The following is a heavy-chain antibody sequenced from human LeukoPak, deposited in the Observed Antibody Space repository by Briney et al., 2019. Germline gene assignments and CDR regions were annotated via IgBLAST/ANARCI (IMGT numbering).Heavy chain of an antibody. CDR2: INHSGST. CDR3: ARARKATAAGTGFDY. V-gene: IGHV4-34*01. J-gene: IGHJ4*02. D-gene: IGHD6-13*01. CDR1: GGSFSGYY. Sequence: SETLSLTCAVYGGSFSGYYWSWIRQPPGKGLEWIGEINHSGSTNYNPSLKSRVTISVDTSKNQFSLKLSSVTAADTAVYYCARARKATAAGTGFDYWAREPWPPSPQ.